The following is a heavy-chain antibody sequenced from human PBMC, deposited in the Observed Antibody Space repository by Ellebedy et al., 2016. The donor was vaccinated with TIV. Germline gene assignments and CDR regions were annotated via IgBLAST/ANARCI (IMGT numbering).Heavy chain of an antibody. CDR2: ISYDGSKK. J-gene: IGHJ4*02. Sequence: GESLKISXAAFGFTFNNYGFHWVRQAPGKGLEWVAVISYDGSKKYYAESVKGRFTISRDNSKNTLYLQMNSLRPEDTSVYYCRVLFDYFDKWGQGTLVTVSS. D-gene: IGHD3-3*01. V-gene: IGHV3-30*03. CDR1: GFTFNNYG. CDR3: RVLFDYFDK.